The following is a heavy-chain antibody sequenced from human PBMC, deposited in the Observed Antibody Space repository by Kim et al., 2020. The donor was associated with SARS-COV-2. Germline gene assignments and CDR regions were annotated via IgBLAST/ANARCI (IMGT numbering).Heavy chain of an antibody. V-gene: IGHV3-23*01. J-gene: IGHJ4*02. CDR3: ARKAVETPKIFIDY. CDR2: ISHSDGST. D-gene: IGHD5-18*01. CDR1: GFTFSSYA. Sequence: GGSLRLSCAASGFTFSSYAMSWVRQAPGKGLEWVASISHSDGSTYYADSVKGRFTISRDNSKNTLYLQMHSLGVEDTAVYYCARKAVETPKIFIDYWGRGTLVTVSS.